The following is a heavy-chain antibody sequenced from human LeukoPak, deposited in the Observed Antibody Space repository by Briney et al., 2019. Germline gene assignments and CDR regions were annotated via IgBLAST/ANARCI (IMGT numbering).Heavy chain of an antibody. CDR2: TYQRSKWYN. CDR1: ADSVSSTSPT. V-gene: IGHV6-1*01. D-gene: IGHD3-22*01. J-gene: IGHJ4*02. CDR3: AREVDGSFDY. Sequence: QTLSLTCSIAADSVSSTSPTWNWIRQSPSRGLEWLGRTYQRSKWYNDYAVSVKSRITINPDTSKNQFSLQMNSVTPEDAALYYCAREVDGSFDYWGQGTLVTVSS.